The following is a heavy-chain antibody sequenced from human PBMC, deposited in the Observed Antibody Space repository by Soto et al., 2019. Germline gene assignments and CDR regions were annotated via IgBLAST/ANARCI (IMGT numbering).Heavy chain of an antibody. V-gene: IGHV1-18*01. D-gene: IGHD6-13*01. J-gene: IGHJ4*02. CDR3: ARDAAAGLNDY. CDR2: ISAYNGNT. Sequence: QVQLGQSVAEVKKPGASVKVSCKASGYTFTSYGISWVRQAPGQGLEWMGWISAYNGNTKYVQKFQGRVTMTTDTSTSTAYMELTSLRSDDTAVYYCARDAAAGLNDYWGQGTLVTVSS. CDR1: GYTFTSYG.